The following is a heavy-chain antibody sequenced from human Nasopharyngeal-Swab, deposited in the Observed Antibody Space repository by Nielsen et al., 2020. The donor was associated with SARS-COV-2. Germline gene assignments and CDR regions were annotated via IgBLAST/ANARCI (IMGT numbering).Heavy chain of an antibody. D-gene: IGHD6-13*01. CDR1: GFTFSSYS. Sequence: GGSLRLSCAASGFTFSSYSMSWLRQAPGKGLEWVSTITGNGDTTYYVDSVKGRFTISRDNSKNSLYLQMNSLRAEDTALYHCARPLSRDSTWTTEANWFDPWGQGTLVTVSS. J-gene: IGHJ5*02. V-gene: IGHV3-23*01. CDR2: ITGNGDTT. CDR3: ARPLSRDSTWTTEANWFDP.